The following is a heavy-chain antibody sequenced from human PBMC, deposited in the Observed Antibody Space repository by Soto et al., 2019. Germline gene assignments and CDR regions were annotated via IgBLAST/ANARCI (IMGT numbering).Heavy chain of an antibody. CDR3: ARERIKVNNWFDP. J-gene: IGHJ5*02. CDR2: INAGNGNT. D-gene: IGHD3-10*01. Sequence: APAKVSCKASGYTFTSYAMHWVRQAPGQRLEWMGWINAGNGNTKYSQKFQGRVTITRDTSASTAYMELSSLRSEDTAVYYCARERIKVNNWFDPWGQGTLVTVSS. V-gene: IGHV1-3*01. CDR1: GYTFTSYA.